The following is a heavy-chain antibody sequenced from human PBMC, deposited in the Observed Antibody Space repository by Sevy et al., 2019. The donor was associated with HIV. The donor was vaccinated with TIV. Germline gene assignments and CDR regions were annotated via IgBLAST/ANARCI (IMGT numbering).Heavy chain of an antibody. CDR2: FDPEDGET. CDR1: GSTLSQLS. D-gene: IGHD3-22*01. J-gene: IGHJ4*02. V-gene: IGHV1-24*01. Sequence: VSVKVSCKVSGSTLSQLSMHWVRQAPGKGLEWMGSFDPEDGETIYAQKFQGRLTMTEDTSTDTAYMELSSMRSEDTAVYYCATTKDYYDSSGYPFDYWGQGTLVTVSS. CDR3: ATTKDYYDSSGYPFDY.